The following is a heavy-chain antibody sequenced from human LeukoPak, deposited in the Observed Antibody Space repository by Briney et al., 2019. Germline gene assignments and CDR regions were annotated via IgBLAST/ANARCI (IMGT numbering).Heavy chain of an antibody. CDR2: IYGGGAT. V-gene: IGHV3-53*01. J-gene: IGHJ4*02. CDR1: GFTVNNNY. D-gene: IGHD5-18*01. CDR3: ARDLGYTHGFDY. Sequence: GGSLRLSCAASGFTVNNNYMSWVRQAPGKGLEWVSIIYGGGATYYADSVKGRFSISRDNSKNTLYLQMNSLRAEDTAVYYCARDLGYTHGFDYWGQGTLVTVSS.